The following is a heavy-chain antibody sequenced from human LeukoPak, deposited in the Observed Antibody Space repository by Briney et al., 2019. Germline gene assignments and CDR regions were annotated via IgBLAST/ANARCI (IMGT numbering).Heavy chain of an antibody. D-gene: IGHD3-10*01. CDR3: AKDMNSYGSGSSYNPWGPFDS. J-gene: IGHJ4*02. V-gene: IGHV3-9*01. CDR1: GFTFDNYA. CDR2: IAWNSGNT. Sequence: GGSLRLSCAASGFTFDNYAMHWVRQAPGKGLEWDSGIAWNSGNTGFADSVKGRFTISRDNAENSLHLQMNSLTPEDTAFYFCAKDMNSYGSGSSYNPWGPFDSWGQGTLVTVSS.